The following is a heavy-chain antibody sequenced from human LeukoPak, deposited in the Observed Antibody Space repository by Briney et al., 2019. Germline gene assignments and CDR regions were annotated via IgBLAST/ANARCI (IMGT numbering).Heavy chain of an antibody. CDR1: GITFTTID. CDR2: IYSGGST. Sequence: GGSLRLSCAVSGITFTTIDVSWVRQAPGKGLEWVSVIYSGGSTYYADSVKGRFTISRDNSKNTLYLQMNSLRAEDTAVYYCARDPIAVAAPDYYYYYGMDVWGQGTTVTVSS. D-gene: IGHD6-19*01. V-gene: IGHV3-53*01. J-gene: IGHJ6*02. CDR3: ARDPIAVAAPDYYYYYGMDV.